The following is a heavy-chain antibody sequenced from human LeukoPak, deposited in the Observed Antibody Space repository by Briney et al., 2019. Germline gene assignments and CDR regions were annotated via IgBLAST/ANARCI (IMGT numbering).Heavy chain of an antibody. J-gene: IGHJ4*02. CDR2: ISYDGSNK. CDR3: ARDNGGAYYRVVYYFDY. Sequence: GGSLRLSCAASGFTFSTSAMRWVRQAPGKGLEWVAVISYDGSNKYYADSVKGRFTFSRDNSKNTLYLQMNSLRAEDTAVYFCARDNGGAYYRVVYYFDYWGQGTLVTVSS. CDR1: GFTFSTSA. D-gene: IGHD3-22*01. V-gene: IGHV3-30*04.